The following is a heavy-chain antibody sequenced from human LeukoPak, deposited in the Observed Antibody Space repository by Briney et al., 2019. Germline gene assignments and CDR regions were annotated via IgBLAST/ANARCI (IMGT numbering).Heavy chain of an antibody. Sequence: SETLSLTCSVSDDSITMYYWTWIRQPPGKGLEWIGYIYYSGSTNYNPSLKSRVTISVDTSKNQFSLKLSSVTAADTAVYYCARVGLAAAGTSPADNWFDPWGQGTLVTVSS. CDR1: DDSITMYY. J-gene: IGHJ5*02. CDR3: ARVGLAAAGTSPADNWFDP. CDR2: IYYSGST. V-gene: IGHV4-59*01. D-gene: IGHD6-13*01.